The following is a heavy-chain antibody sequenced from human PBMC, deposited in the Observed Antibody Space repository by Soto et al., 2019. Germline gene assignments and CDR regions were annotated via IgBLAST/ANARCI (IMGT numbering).Heavy chain of an antibody. CDR3: ARESYYDSSGYYLGWFDP. Sequence: GGSLRLSCAASGFTISSYWMHWVRQAPGKGLVWVSRINSDGSSTSYADSVKGRFTISRDNAKNTLYLQMNSLRAEDTAVYYCARESYYDSSGYYLGWFDPWGQGTLVTVSS. V-gene: IGHV3-74*01. CDR2: INSDGSST. D-gene: IGHD3-22*01. J-gene: IGHJ5*02. CDR1: GFTISSYW.